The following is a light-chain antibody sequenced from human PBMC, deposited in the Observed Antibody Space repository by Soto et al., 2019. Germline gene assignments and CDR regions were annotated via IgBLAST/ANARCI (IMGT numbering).Light chain of an antibody. Sequence: DIQMTQSPPSLFASVGDRVTITCRTSQSISSYLNWYQQSPGKAPKLLIYAASNLQSGVPSRFSGSGSGTDFTLTINSLQPEDSATYYCQQSYSIPYTFGQGTKLEIK. CDR1: QSISSY. CDR3: QQSYSIPYT. J-gene: IGKJ2*01. V-gene: IGKV1-39*01. CDR2: AAS.